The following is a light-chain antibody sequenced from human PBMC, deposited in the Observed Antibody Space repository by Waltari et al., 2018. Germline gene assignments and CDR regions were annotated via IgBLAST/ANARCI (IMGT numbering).Light chain of an antibody. J-gene: IGKJ1*01. CDR1: QSLSSN. CDR2: GAS. V-gene: IGKV3-15*01. Sequence: IVMTQSPATLSVSPGEGATLSCKASQSLSSNLAWYQQKPGQLPRLLIYGASTRATGIPARFSGSGSGTEFTLTISSLQAEDFATYYCQQYNSSSGTFGQGTEVEIK. CDR3: QQYNSSSGT.